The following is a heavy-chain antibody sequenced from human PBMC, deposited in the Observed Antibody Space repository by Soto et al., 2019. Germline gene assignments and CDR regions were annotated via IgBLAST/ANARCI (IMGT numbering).Heavy chain of an antibody. CDR3: ARLNSRRPSRDYGSFFY. CDR1: GFTFSSYW. V-gene: IGHV3-74*01. Sequence: PGGSLRLSCAASGFTFSSYWMHWVRQAPWKGLVWVSRISSDGSSTSYAVSVKGRFTSSRDNAKNTLYLQMNSLRAEDTAVYYCARLNSRRPSRDYGSFFYWGQGTLVTVSS. J-gene: IGHJ4*02. D-gene: IGHD3-10*01. CDR2: ISSDGSST.